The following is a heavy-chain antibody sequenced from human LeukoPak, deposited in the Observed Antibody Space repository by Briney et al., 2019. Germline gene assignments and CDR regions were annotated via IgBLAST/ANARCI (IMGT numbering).Heavy chain of an antibody. D-gene: IGHD2-8*01. CDR3: ARDGPDIYANAFDI. J-gene: IGHJ3*02. V-gene: IGHV3-74*01. CDR1: GFTFSNYW. Sequence: GGSLRLSCAASGFTFSNYWMHWVRQAPGKGLVWVSRINTDGSNTNYADSVKGRFTISRDNSKNTMYLQMNSLRAEDTALYYCARDGPDIYANAFDIWGQGTMVTVSS. CDR2: INTDGSNT.